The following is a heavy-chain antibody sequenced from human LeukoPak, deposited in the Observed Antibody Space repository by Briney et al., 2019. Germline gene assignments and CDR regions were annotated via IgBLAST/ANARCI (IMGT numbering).Heavy chain of an antibody. J-gene: IGHJ4*02. Sequence: ASVKVSCKASGYTFTGYYMHWVRQAPGKGLEWMGGFDPEDGETIYAQKFQGRVTMTEDTSTDTAYMELSSLRSEDTAVYYCATDRYYYDSSGYYREVDYWGLGTLVTVSS. CDR3: ATDRYYYDSSGYYREVDY. CDR1: GYTFTGYY. V-gene: IGHV1-24*01. D-gene: IGHD3-22*01. CDR2: FDPEDGET.